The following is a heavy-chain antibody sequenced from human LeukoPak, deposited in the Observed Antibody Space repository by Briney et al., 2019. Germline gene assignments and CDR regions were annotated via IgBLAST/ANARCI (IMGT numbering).Heavy chain of an antibody. Sequence: GGSLRLSCAASECTFSRYWMHWVRQAPGKGLVWVSRINTDGSVTNYADSVKGRFTISRDNAKNALYLQMNSLRAEDTAVYYCARVWRVRGVITAVFDPWAQGTLVTVSS. J-gene: IGHJ5*02. CDR3: ARVWRVRGVITAVFDP. CDR1: ECTFSRYW. CDR2: INTDGSVT. V-gene: IGHV3-74*01. D-gene: IGHD3-10*01.